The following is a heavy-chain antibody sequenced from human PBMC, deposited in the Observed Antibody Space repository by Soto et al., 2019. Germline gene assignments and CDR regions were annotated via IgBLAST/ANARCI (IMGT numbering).Heavy chain of an antibody. CDR1: GYTFTSYA. J-gene: IGHJ5*02. CDR2: INAGNGNT. CDR3: ARDGYCSGGSCIANWFDP. Sequence: ASVKVSCKASGYTFTSYAMHWVRQAPGQRLEWMGWINAGNGNTKYSQKFQGRVTITRDTSASTAYMELSSLRSEDTAVYYCARDGYCSGGSCIANWFDPWGQGTLVTVSS. D-gene: IGHD2-15*01. V-gene: IGHV1-3*01.